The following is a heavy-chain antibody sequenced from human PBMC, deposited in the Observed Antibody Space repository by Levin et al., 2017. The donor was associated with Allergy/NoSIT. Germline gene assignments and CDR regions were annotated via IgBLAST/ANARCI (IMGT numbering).Heavy chain of an antibody. CDR1: GFTFRSYA. Sequence: GESLKISCAASGFTFRSYAMNWVRQAPGKGLEWVSGISVSGGSTYYADSVKGRFTISRDNSKNTVYLQMNSLRAEDTAVYYCAKGMYNSDSSGYRVFDYWGQGTLVTVSS. CDR3: AKGMYNSDSSGYRVFDY. D-gene: IGHD3-22*01. J-gene: IGHJ4*02. V-gene: IGHV3-23*01. CDR2: ISVSGGST.